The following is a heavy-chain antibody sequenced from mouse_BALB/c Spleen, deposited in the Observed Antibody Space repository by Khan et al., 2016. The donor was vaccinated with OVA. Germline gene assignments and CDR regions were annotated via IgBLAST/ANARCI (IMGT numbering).Heavy chain of an antibody. CDR2: ISYSGVT. Sequence: VQLKQSGPGLVKPSQSLSLTCTVTGYSITSGYAWNWIRQFPGNKLEWMGYISYSGVTSYTPSLKSRISITRDTSKHQFFLQLNSVTTEDTADNFCARGNYYGYYFDYWGQGTTLTVSS. CDR3: ARGNYYGYYFDY. V-gene: IGHV3-2*02. J-gene: IGHJ2*01. D-gene: IGHD1-1*01. CDR1: GYSITSGYA.